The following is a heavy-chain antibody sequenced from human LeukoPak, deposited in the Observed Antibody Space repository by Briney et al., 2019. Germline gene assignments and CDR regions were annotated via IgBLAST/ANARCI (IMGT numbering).Heavy chain of an antibody. V-gene: IGHV3-66*01. Sequence: GGSLRLSCAASGFTVSSNYMSWVRQPPGKGLEWVSVIYCGGSTYYAASVKGRFTISRDNSKNTLYLQMNSLRAEDTAVYYCARGGVPAAYYYYYYGMDVWGQGTTVTVSS. J-gene: IGHJ6*02. CDR3: ARGGVPAAYYYYYYGMDV. CDR2: IYCGGST. CDR1: GFTVSSNY. D-gene: IGHD2-2*01.